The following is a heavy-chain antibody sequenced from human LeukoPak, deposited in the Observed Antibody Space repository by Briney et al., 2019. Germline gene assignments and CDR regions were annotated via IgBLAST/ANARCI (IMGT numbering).Heavy chain of an antibody. CDR1: GGSITSSNYY. Sequence: PSETLSLTCTVSGGSITSSNYYWGWIRQPPGKGLEWIGTMYSSGSTYDNPSLKSRVTMSVDTSKNQFSLRLSSVTAADTAVYYCARPAAPRTFYYYMDVWGKGTTVTVSS. CDR2: MYSSGST. V-gene: IGHV4-39*01. J-gene: IGHJ6*03. CDR3: ARPAAPRTFYYYMDV.